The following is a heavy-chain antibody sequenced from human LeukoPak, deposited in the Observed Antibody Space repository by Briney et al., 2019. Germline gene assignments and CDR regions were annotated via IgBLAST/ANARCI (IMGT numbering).Heavy chain of an antibody. D-gene: IGHD3-22*01. CDR2: IYSGGST. V-gene: IGHV3-66*01. Sequence: GGSLRLSCAASGFTFDDYGMSWVRQAPGKGLEWVSVIYSGGSTYYADSVKGRFTISRDNSKNTLYLQMNSLRAEDTAVYYCARGYYDSSGYWGRAFDIWGQGTMVTVSS. CDR1: GFTFDDYG. J-gene: IGHJ3*02. CDR3: ARGYYDSSGYWGRAFDI.